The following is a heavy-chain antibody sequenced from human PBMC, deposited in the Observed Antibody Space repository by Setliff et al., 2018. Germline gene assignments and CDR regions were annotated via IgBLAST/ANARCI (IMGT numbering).Heavy chain of an antibody. Sequence: SETLSLTCAVSGYSISSGYYWGWIRQPPGKGLEWIGSIYHSGSTYYNPSLKSRVTISVDTSKNQFSLKLSSVTAADTAVYYCARHVLEYSSSYNWFDPWGQGTQVTVSS. CDR1: GYSISSGYY. D-gene: IGHD6-6*01. CDR2: IYHSGST. CDR3: ARHVLEYSSSYNWFDP. V-gene: IGHV4-38-2*01. J-gene: IGHJ5*02.